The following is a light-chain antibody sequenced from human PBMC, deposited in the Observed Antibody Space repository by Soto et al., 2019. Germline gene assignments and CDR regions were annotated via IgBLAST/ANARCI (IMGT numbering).Light chain of an antibody. V-gene: IGKV3-11*01. CDR3: QQRSDWSWT. CDR1: QSVRSS. Sequence: EVVLTQSPATLSLSPGERVTLSCRASQSVRSSLAWYQQRPGQAPRLLIYDASKRATGIPARFSGSGSGTDFTLSITSLEPEDFAVYYCQQRSDWSWTFGQGTKVEIK. J-gene: IGKJ1*01. CDR2: DAS.